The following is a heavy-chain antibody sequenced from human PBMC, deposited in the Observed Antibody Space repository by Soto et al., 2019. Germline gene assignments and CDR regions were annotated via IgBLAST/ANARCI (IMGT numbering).Heavy chain of an antibody. J-gene: IGHJ6*02. D-gene: IGHD3-10*01. CDR3: ARGSYDSQSAFGYYYYYGMDV. V-gene: IGHV3-13*01. CDR2: IGTAGDT. CDR1: GFTFSSYD. Sequence: PGGSLRLSCAASGFTFSSYDMHWVRQATGKGLEWVSAIGTAGDTYYPGSVKGRFTISRENAKNSLYLQMNSLRAEDTAVYYCARGSYDSQSAFGYYYYYGMDVWGQGTTVTVSS.